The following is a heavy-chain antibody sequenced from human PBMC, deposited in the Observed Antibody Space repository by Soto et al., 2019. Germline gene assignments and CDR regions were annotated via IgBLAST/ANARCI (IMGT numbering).Heavy chain of an antibody. CDR2: IYYSGST. V-gene: IGHV4-59*08. J-gene: IGHJ2*01. D-gene: IGHD2-15*01. Sequence: QVQLQESGPGLVKPSETLSLTCTVSGDSISNYYWNWIRQTTGKGLEWSAYIYYSGSTNYNPSLKSRVTISLDTSKNQFSLKLSSVTAADTAVYYCARLLHCSGGNCPRDYLYFDVWGRGTLVTVSS. CDR1: GDSISNYY. CDR3: ARLLHCSGGNCPRDYLYFDV.